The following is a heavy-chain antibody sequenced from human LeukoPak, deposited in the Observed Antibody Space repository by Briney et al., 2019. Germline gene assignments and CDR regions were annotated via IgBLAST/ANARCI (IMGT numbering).Heavy chain of an antibody. CDR2: TNPNSGNT. D-gene: IGHD2-21*02. V-gene: IGHV1-8*03. Sequence: ASVRVSCKTSGYTFTSYDIDWVRHPHGPGHGWMLWTNPNSGNTGYAQKFQGRVTITRNTSISTAYMEMGSLRSEDTAVYYCARAGLVVVTAENFYYMDVWGKGTTVTVSS. J-gene: IGHJ6*03. CDR3: ARAGLVVVTAENFYYMDV. CDR1: GYTFTSYD.